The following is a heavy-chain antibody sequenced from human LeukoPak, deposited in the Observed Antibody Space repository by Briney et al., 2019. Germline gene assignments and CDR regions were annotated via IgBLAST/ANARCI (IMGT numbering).Heavy chain of an antibody. Sequence: GGSLRLSCAASGFTFSDYYMSWIRQAPGKGLEWVSYISSSGSTIYYADSVKGRFTISRDNAKNSLYLQMNSLRAEDTAVYYCARDTVEMATTYYYYGMDVWGQGTTVTVSS. D-gene: IGHD5-24*01. CDR2: ISSSGSTI. CDR1: GFTFSDYY. J-gene: IGHJ6*02. V-gene: IGHV3-11*04. CDR3: ARDTVEMATTYYYYGMDV.